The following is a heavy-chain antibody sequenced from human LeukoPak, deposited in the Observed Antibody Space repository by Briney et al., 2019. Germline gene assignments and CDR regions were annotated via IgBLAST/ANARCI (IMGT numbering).Heavy chain of an antibody. V-gene: IGHV1-8*01. CDR2: MNPNSGNT. CDR1: GYTFTTYD. J-gene: IGHJ3*02. D-gene: IGHD3-16*01. CDR3: ARGKYYDRYAFDI. Sequence: ASVKVSCKASGYTFTTYDINWVRKATGQGLEWMGWMNPNSGNTGYAQKFQGRVTMTRNTSITTAYMELSSLISEDTAVYYCARGKYYDRYAFDIWGQGTMVTVSS.